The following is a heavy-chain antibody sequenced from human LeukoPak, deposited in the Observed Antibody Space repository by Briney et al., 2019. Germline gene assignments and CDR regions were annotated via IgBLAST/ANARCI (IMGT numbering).Heavy chain of an antibody. CDR2: INQDGHEK. J-gene: IGHJ6*02. V-gene: IGHV3-7*05. CDR1: GFTFSSYS. Sequence: GGSLRLSCAASGFTFSSYSMNWVRQAPGKGLEWVANINQDGHEKNYVDSVKGRFTMSRDNPKNSVYLQMNSLRAEDTAVYFCVRDMDVWAQGTTVTVSS. CDR3: VRDMDV.